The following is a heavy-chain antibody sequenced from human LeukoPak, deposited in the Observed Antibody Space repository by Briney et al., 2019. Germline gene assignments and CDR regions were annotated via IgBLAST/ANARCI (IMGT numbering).Heavy chain of an antibody. CDR1: GFTFSSYA. J-gene: IGHJ1*01. CDR3: AGSTDDAEYFQH. V-gene: IGHV3-30-3*01. D-gene: IGHD4-17*01. Sequence: GGPLRLSCAASGFTFSSYAMHWVRQAPGKGLEWVAVISYDGSNKYYADSVKGRFTISRDNSKNTLYLQMNSLRAEDTAVYYCAGSTDDAEYFQHWGQGTLVTVSS. CDR2: ISYDGSNK.